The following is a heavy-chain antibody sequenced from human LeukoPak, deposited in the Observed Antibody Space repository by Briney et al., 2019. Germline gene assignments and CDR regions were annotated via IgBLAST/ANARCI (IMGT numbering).Heavy chain of an antibody. Sequence: TGESLRLSCAASGFTFSSYGMHWARQAPGKGLEWVAVIWDDGSSKYYGDSVKGRFTISRDNSKNTLYLQMNSLRAEDTAVYYCAKPTRGSGSFLIDFWGQGTLVTVSS. V-gene: IGHV3-33*06. CDR2: IWDDGSSK. D-gene: IGHD1-26*01. CDR1: GFTFSSYG. J-gene: IGHJ4*02. CDR3: AKPTRGSGSFLIDF.